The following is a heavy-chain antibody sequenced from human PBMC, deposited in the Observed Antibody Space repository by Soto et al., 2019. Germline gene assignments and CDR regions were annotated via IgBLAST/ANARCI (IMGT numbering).Heavy chain of an antibody. Sequence: QVQLVESGGGVVQPGRSLRLSCAASGFTFSSYAMHWVRQAPGKGLEWVAVISYDGSNKYYADSVKGRFTISRDNSKNPLYLQMNSLRAEDTAVYYCARSDLPTIYYYYGMDVWGQGTTVTVSS. V-gene: IGHV3-30-3*01. CDR1: GFTFSSYA. CDR2: ISYDGSNK. CDR3: ARSDLPTIYYYYGMDV. J-gene: IGHJ6*02.